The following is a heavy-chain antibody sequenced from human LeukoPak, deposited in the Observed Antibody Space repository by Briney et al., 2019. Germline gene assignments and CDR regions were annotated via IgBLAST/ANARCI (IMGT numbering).Heavy chain of an antibody. CDR2: IYYSGST. Sequence: SETLSLTCTVSGGSISSSRYYWGWIRQPPGKGLEWIGNIYYSGSTNYNPSLKSRVAISVDTSKNRFSLKLSSVTAADTAVYYCARQGVHGDPGFDYWGQGTLVTVSS. D-gene: IGHD4-17*01. CDR1: GGSISSSRYY. V-gene: IGHV4-39*01. CDR3: ARQGVHGDPGFDY. J-gene: IGHJ4*02.